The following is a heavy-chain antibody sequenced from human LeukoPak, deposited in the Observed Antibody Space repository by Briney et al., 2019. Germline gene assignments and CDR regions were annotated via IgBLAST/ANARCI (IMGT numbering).Heavy chain of an antibody. V-gene: IGHV4-59*08. J-gene: IGHJ4*02. D-gene: IGHD1-14*01. CDR1: GASVRNEY. CDR3: ARYDRGLFFFDD. CDR2: IHYSGSS. Sequence: NTSETLSLTCTVSGASVRNEYWSWIRQPPGKGLEWIGYIHYSGSSNYHPSLGSRVTISLDTSQNQFSLKLKSVTAADTGMYHCARYDRGLFFFDDWGQGTLVTVSS.